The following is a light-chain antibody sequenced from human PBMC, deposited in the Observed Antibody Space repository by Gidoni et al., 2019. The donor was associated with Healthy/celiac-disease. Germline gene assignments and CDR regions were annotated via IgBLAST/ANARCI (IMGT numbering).Light chain of an antibody. CDR1: QSVSSSY. CDR3: QQYGSSPLT. Sequence: EMVLTQSPGTLSLSPGERATRTCRASQSVSSSYLAWYQQKPGQAPRLLIYGASSRATGIPDRFSGSGSGTDFTLTISRLEPEDFAVYYCQQYGSSPLTFGQGTKVEIK. J-gene: IGKJ1*01. CDR2: GAS. V-gene: IGKV3-20*01.